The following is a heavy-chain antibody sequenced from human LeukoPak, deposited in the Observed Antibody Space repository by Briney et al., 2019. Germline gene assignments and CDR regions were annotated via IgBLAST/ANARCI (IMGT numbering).Heavy chain of an antibody. V-gene: IGHV3-23*01. CDR1: GFTFSNYA. J-gene: IGHJ4*02. Sequence: PGGSLRLSCAPSGFTFSNYAMGWVRQAPGKGLEWVSTIKRSDGGTYYADSVRGRFTISRDISKNTLFLQMNSLRAEDTAVYYCAKDRDSSGWYGGDYFDYWGQGTLVTVSS. CDR2: IKRSDGGT. CDR3: AKDRDSSGWYGGDYFDY. D-gene: IGHD6-19*01.